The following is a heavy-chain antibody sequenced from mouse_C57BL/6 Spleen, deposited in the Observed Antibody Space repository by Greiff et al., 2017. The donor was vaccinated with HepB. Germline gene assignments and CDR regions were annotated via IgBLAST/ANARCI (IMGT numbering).Heavy chain of an antibody. CDR2: IDPETGGT. V-gene: IGHV1-15*01. Sequence: QVQLKESGAELVRPGASVTLSCKASGYTFTDYEMHWVKQTPVHGLEWIGAIDPETGGTAYNQKFKGKAILTADKSSSTAYMELRSLTSEDSAVYYCTPSAYRYAMDYWGQGTSVTVSS. D-gene: IGHD3-1*01. CDR1: GYTFTDYE. J-gene: IGHJ4*01. CDR3: TPSAYRYAMDY.